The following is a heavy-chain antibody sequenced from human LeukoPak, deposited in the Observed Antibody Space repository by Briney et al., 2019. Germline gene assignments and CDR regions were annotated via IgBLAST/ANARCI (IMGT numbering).Heavy chain of an antibody. CDR3: ARGGHCSTTSCSNYDGMDV. J-gene: IGHJ6*02. D-gene: IGHD2-2*01. V-gene: IGHV3-33*01. CDR2: TWYDGSNK. CDR1: GFTFSSYG. Sequence: PGESLRLSCAASGFTFSSYGMHWVRQAPGKGLEWVAATWYDGSNKYYADSVKGRFTISRDNSKNTLFLQMNSLRAEDTAVYFCARGGHCSTTSCSNYDGMDVWGQGTTLTVSS.